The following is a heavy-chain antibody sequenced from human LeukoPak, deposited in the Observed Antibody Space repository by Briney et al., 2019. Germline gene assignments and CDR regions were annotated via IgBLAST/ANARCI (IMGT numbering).Heavy chain of an antibody. CDR1: GFTFSSYW. CDR3: ARVDSGSYWRGFDY. V-gene: IGHV3-74*01. J-gene: IGHJ4*02. CDR2: INSDGSST. Sequence: PGGSLRLSCAASGFTFSSYWRHWVRQAPGKGLVWVSRINSDGSSTSYADSVKGRFTISRDNAKNTLYLQMNSLRAEDTAVYYCARVDSGSYWRGFDYWGQGTLVTVSS. D-gene: IGHD1-26*01.